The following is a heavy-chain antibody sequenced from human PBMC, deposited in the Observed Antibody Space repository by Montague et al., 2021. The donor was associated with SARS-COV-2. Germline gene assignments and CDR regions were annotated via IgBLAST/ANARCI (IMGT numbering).Heavy chain of an antibody. CDR1: GGSFNGYY. D-gene: IGHD4-17*01. Sequence: SETLSLTCAVSGGSFNGYYWCWIRQPPAKGRQGIGEINLSGSTNYNTSPKSRVVISVDTSKNQFSLKLSSVTAADTAVDYCARGPIKVTTSYYYYGLDVWGQGTTVTVSS. V-gene: IGHV4-34*01. J-gene: IGHJ6*02. CDR3: ARGPIKVTTSYYYYGLDV. CDR2: INLSGST.